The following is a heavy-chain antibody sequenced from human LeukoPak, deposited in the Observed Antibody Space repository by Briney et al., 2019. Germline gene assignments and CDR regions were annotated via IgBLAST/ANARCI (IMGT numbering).Heavy chain of an antibody. CDR1: GFTFDDYA. CDR3: AKDLGDPRYYYDSSGSLDY. J-gene: IGHJ4*02. D-gene: IGHD3-22*01. V-gene: IGHV3-43*02. Sequence: PGGSLRLSCAASGFTFDDYAIHWVRQPPGKGLEWVSLISGDGGSTYYADSVKGRFTISRDNSKNSLYLQMNSLRTEDTALYYCAKDLGDPRYYYDSSGSLDYWGQGTLVTVSS. CDR2: ISGDGGST.